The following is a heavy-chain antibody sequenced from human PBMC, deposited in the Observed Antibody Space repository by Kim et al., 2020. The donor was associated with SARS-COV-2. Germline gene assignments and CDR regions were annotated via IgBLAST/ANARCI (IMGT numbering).Heavy chain of an antibody. D-gene: IGHD2-15*01. Sequence: GGSLRLSCAVSGFSINARYMGWVRQAPGKGLECVAVISRGGDARYADSVKGRFTISRDISKNTVWLEMNNLRVEDTAVYYCHTGGGYGMDVWGQGTTVTASS. CDR1: GFSINARY. V-gene: IGHV3-53*01. J-gene: IGHJ6*02. CDR3: HTGGGYGMDV. CDR2: ISRGGDA.